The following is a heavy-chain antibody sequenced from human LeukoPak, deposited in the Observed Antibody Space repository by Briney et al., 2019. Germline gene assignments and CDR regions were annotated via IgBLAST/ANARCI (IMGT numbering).Heavy chain of an antibody. Sequence: SETLSLTCTVSGGSISSSSYYWGWIRQPPGNGLEWIGSIYYSGSTYYNPSLKSRVTISVDTSKNQFSLKLSSVTAADTAVYYCARLPITMIVVVTDAFDIWGQGTMVTVSS. CDR1: GGSISSSSYY. D-gene: IGHD3-22*01. V-gene: IGHV4-39*01. J-gene: IGHJ3*02. CDR3: ARLPITMIVVVTDAFDI. CDR2: IYYSGST.